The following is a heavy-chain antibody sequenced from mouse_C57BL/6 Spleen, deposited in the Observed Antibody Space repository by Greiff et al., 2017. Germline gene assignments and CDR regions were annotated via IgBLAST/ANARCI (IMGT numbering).Heavy chain of an antibody. J-gene: IGHJ3*01. CDR1: GYTFTSYW. CDR2: IDPSDSYT. D-gene: IGHD2-10*01. CDR3: ARGGAYYGNSWFAY. Sequence: QVQLQQPGAALVMPGASVKLSCKASGYTFTSYWMHWVKQRPGQGLEWIGAIDPSDSYTNYNQKVKGKSTLTVDKSSSTAYMQLSSLTSEDSAVYYCARGGAYYGNSWFAYWGQGTLVTVSA. V-gene: IGHV1-69*01.